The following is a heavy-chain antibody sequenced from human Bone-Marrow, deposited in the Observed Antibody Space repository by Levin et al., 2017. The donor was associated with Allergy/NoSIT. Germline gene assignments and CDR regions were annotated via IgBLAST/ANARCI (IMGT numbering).Heavy chain of an antibody. J-gene: IGHJ6*02. Sequence: GGSLRLSCAASGFTFSSYAMSWVRQAPGKGLEWVSAISGSGGSTYYADSVKGRFTISRDNSKNTLYLQMNSLRAEDTAVYYCAKTQGTSSIYYYYGMDVWGQGTTVTVSS. D-gene: IGHD2-2*01. CDR1: GFTFSSYA. CDR2: ISGSGGST. CDR3: AKTQGTSSIYYYYGMDV. V-gene: IGHV3-23*01.